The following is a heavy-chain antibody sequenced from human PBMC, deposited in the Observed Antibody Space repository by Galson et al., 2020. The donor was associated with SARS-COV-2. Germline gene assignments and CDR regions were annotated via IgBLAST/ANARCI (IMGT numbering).Heavy chain of an antibody. D-gene: IGHD3-10*01. V-gene: IGHV4-59*01. CDR3: ARASSEMTLYPYYYYGMDV. CDR2: IYYSGST. CDR1: GGSISSYY. J-gene: IGHJ6*02. Sequence: SETLSLTCTVSGGSISSYYWSWIRQPPGKGLEWIGYIYYSGSTNYNPSLKSRVTISVDTSKNQFSLKLSSVTAADTAVYYCARASSEMTLYPYYYYGMDVWGQGTTVTVSS.